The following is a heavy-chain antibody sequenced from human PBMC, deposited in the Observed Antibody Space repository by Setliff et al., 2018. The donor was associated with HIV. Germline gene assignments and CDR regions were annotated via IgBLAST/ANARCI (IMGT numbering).Heavy chain of an antibody. J-gene: IGHJ4*02. CDR2: INPNAGST. Sequence: GASVKVSCKSSGYDFGFHYVHWVRQAPGQGFDWMGVINPNAGSTTYADRFQGRVTMTRDASTRTVYMELSRLRSGDTAVYYCARHDILTGYYTYFDYWGQGTLVTVSS. CDR3: ARHDILTGYYTYFDY. V-gene: IGHV1-46*01. CDR1: GYDFGFHY. D-gene: IGHD3-9*01.